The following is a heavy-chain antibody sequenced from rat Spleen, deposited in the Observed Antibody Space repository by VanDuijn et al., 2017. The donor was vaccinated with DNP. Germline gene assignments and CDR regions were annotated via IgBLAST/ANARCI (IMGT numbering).Heavy chain of an antibody. J-gene: IGHJ4*01. D-gene: IGHD1-9*01. V-gene: IGHV5-46*01. CDR2: IFISGGST. CDR1: GFTFSSFP. Sequence: EVQLVESGGGLVQPGRSMKLACAASGFTFSSFPMAWVRQAPTKGLEWVAAIFISGGSTYYRDSVKGRFTISRDNAKNTLYLQMNSLRSEDTATYYCARGDYGYNRYSMDAWGQGTSVTVSS. CDR3: ARGDYGYNRYSMDA.